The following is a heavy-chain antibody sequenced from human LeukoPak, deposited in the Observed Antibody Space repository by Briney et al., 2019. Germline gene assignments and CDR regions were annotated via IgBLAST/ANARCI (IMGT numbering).Heavy chain of an antibody. CDR1: GFTFTHYT. J-gene: IGHJ4*02. CDR2: ISSGGGTV. D-gene: IGHD4-17*01. V-gene: IGHV3-48*03. Sequence: GGSLRLSCAGSGFTFTHYTLNWVRQVPGKGLEWVSYISSGGGTVHYADALKGRITISRDDAKNSLFLQMNSLRAEDTAVYYCAREHYGPDYWGQGTLVTVSS. CDR3: AREHYGPDY.